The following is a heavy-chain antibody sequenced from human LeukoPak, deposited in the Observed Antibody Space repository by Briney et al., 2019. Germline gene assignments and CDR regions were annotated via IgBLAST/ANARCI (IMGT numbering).Heavy chain of an antibody. CDR3: ARTEAPEYSGSSNAFDI. J-gene: IGHJ3*02. CDR1: GGSISSGGYY. Sequence: SETLSLTCTVSGGSISSGGYYWSWIRQHPGKGLEWIGYIYYSGSTYYNPSLKSRVTISVDTSKNQFSLKLSSVTAADTAVYYCARTEAPEYSGSSNAFDIWGQGTMVTVSS. D-gene: IGHD6-6*01. CDR2: IYYSGST. V-gene: IGHV4-31*03.